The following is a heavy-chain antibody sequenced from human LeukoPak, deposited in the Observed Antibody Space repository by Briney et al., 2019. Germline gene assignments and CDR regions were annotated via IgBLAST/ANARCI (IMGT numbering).Heavy chain of an antibody. D-gene: IGHD6-19*01. Sequence: GGSLRLSCAASGFTFSSYGMSWVRQALGKGLEWVSAMSGSGGSTYYADSVKGRFTISRDNSKNTLYLQMNSLRAEDTAVYYCAKDGSVRSSGWAAYYFDYWGQGTLVTVSS. V-gene: IGHV3-23*01. CDR2: MSGSGGST. J-gene: IGHJ4*02. CDR1: GFTFSSYG. CDR3: AKDGSVRSSGWAAYYFDY.